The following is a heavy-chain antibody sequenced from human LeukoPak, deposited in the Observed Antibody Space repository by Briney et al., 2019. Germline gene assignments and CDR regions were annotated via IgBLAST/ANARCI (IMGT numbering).Heavy chain of an antibody. J-gene: IGHJ6*02. Sequence: ASVKVSCKASGYNFISYYMHWVRQAPGQGLEWMGIINPGGGTTSYAQKFQGRVTMTRDTSTSTVYMELSSLRSEDTAVYYCATTPTVTPRFGYYYGMDVWGQGTTVTVSS. CDR3: ATTPTVTPRFGYYYGMDV. D-gene: IGHD4-17*01. V-gene: IGHV1-46*01. CDR1: GYNFISYY. CDR2: INPGGGTT.